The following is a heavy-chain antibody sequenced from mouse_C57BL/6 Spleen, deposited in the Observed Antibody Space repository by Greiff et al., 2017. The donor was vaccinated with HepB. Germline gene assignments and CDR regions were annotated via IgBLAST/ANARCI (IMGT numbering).Heavy chain of an antibody. V-gene: IGHV1-19*01. J-gene: IGHJ3*01. CDR3: ARSGGYPFAY. Sequence: EVKLVESGPVLVKPGASVKMSCKASGYTFTDYYMNWVKQSHGKSLEWIGVINPYNGGTSYNQKFKGKATLTVDKSSSTAYMELNSLTSEDSAVYYGARSGGYPFAYWGQGTLVTVSA. CDR2: INPYNGGT. D-gene: IGHD2-2*01. CDR1: GYTFTDYY.